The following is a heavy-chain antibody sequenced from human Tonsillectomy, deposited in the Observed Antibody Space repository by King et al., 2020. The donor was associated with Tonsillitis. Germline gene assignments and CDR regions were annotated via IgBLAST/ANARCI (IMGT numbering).Heavy chain of an antibody. D-gene: IGHD3-22*01. Sequence: QLVQSGAEVKKPGASVKVSCKASGYSFTDYTMHWVRQAPGQRLEWMGWINAGNGNTIYSQKFQGRVTISRDTSANTAYMELSSLSSEDTALYYCARDGTMIPRPYYFDYWDQGTLVTVSS. J-gene: IGHJ4*02. CDR1: GYSFTDYT. V-gene: IGHV1-3*01. CDR2: INAGNGNT. CDR3: ARDGTMIPRPYYFDY.